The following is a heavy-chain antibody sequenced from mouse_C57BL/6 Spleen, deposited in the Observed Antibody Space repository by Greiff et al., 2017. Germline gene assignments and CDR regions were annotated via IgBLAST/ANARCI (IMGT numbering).Heavy chain of an antibody. V-gene: IGHV5-6*01. CDR2: ISRGGSYT. D-gene: IGHD2-4*01. J-gene: IGHJ3*01. CDR3: GGHENYELGRGFAY. Sequence: EVKLVESGGDLVKPGGSLKLSCAASGFTFSSYGMSWVRQTPDQRLEWVATISRGGSYTYYPDNVKGRFTLSTDNAKNTLYLQMSSLKSEDTAMXYCGGHENYELGRGFAYWGQGTLVTVSA. CDR1: GFTFSSYG.